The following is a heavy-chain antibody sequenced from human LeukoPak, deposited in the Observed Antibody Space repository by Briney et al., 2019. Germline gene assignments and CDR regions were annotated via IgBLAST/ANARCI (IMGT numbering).Heavy chain of an antibody. CDR1: GGTFSSYA. J-gene: IGHJ4*02. CDR2: IIPIFGIA. Sequence: SVTVSCQASGGTFSSYAINWVRQAPGQGLEWMGRIIPIFGIANYAQKFQGRVTITADKSTSTAYMELSSLRSEDTGVYYCARWLGADCGGDCYDYWGQGTLVTVSS. V-gene: IGHV1-69*04. D-gene: IGHD2-21*01. CDR3: ARWLGADCGGDCYDY.